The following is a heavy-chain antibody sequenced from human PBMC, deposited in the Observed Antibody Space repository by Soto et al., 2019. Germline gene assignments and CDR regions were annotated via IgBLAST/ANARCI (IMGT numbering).Heavy chain of an antibody. D-gene: IGHD1-26*01. CDR3: ARGRPMYSWIY. CDR2: VFFSGST. J-gene: IGHJ4*02. CDR1: GGSINSDY. Sequence: QVQLQESGPGLVRPSETLSLTCTVSGGSINSDYWSWIRQSPGKGLEWIGYVFFSGSTNYNHSFKSRVTISVDTSKNQTYLRVTSVTAADTSVYYCARGRPMYSWIYWCQGTLFTVSS. V-gene: IGHV4-59*12.